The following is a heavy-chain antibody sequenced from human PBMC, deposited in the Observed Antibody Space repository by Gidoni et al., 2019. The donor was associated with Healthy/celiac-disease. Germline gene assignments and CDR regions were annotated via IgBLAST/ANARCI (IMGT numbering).Heavy chain of an antibody. CDR1: GYSFTSYW. V-gene: IGHV5-51*01. CDR3: ARRVAAAGTFFDY. Sequence: CKGSGYSFTSYWIGWVRQMPGKGLEWMGIIYPGDSDTRYSPSFQGQVTISADKSISTAYLQWSSLKASDTAMYYCARRVAAAGTFFDYWGQGTLVTVSS. CDR2: IYPGDSDT. J-gene: IGHJ4*02. D-gene: IGHD6-13*01.